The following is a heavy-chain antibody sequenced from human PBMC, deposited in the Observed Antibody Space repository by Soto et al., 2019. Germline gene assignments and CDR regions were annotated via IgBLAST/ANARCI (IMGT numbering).Heavy chain of an antibody. V-gene: IGHV2-5*02. D-gene: IGHD6-13*01. CDR2: IYWDDDK. J-gene: IGHJ6*02. CDR3: AHRSIAAAGRYYNYGMDV. CDR1: GFSLSTSGVG. Sequence: SGPTLVNPTQTLTLTCTFSGFSLSTSGVGVGWIRQPPGKALEWLALIYWDDDKRYSPSLKSRLTITKDTSKNQVVLTMTNMDPVDTATYYCAHRSIAAAGRYYNYGMDVWGQGTTVTVSS.